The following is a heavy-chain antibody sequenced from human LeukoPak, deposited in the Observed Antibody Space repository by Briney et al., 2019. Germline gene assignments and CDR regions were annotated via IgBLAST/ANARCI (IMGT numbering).Heavy chain of an antibody. D-gene: IGHD3-16*01. CDR1: GASICTSAYY. CDR2: IYYRGST. Sequence: PSETLSLTCSVSGASICTSAYYWGWIRQPPGKGLGWIGSIYYRGSTYYNASLNSRVTISIDTSKNLFSLRLNSMTAADTSVYYCAKSGGDGLIDYWGQGTLVTVSS. V-gene: IGHV4-39*01. J-gene: IGHJ4*02. CDR3: AKSGGDGLIDY.